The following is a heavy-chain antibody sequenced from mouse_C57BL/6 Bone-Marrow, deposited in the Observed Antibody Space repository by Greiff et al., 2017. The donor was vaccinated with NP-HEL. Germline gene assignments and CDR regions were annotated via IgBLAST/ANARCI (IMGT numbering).Heavy chain of an antibody. CDR3: ARNHYYGSSYWYFDV. J-gene: IGHJ1*03. V-gene: IGHV1-55*01. D-gene: IGHD1-1*01. Sequence: QVQLQQPGAELVKPGASVKMSCKASGYTFTSYWITWVKQRPGQGLEWIGDIYPGSGSTNYNEKFKSKATLTVDTSSSTAYMQLSSLTSEDSAVYYCARNHYYGSSYWYFDVWGTGTTVTVSS. CDR1: GYTFTSYW. CDR2: IYPGSGST.